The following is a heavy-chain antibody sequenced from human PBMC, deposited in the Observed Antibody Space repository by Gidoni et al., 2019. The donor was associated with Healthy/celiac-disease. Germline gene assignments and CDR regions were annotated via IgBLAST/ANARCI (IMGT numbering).Heavy chain of an antibody. CDR2: IYTSGST. CDR3: ARDSSSSGWYGFDY. D-gene: IGHD6-19*01. V-gene: IGHV4-61*02. Sequence: QVQLQASGPGLVKPSQTLSLTCTVSGGSISSGSYYWSWIRQPAGKGLEWIGRIYTSGSTNYNPSLKSRVTISVDTSKNQFSLKLSSVTAADTAVYYCARDSSSSGWYGFDYWGQGTLVTVSS. CDR1: GGSISSGSYY. J-gene: IGHJ4*02.